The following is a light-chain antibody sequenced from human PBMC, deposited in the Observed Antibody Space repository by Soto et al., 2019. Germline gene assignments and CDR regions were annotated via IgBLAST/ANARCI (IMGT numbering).Light chain of an antibody. CDR2: LNSDGSH. CDR1: SGHSSYA. CDR3: QTWGTGRGV. V-gene: IGLV4-69*01. Sequence: QAVLTQSPSVSASLGASVKLTCTLSSGHSSYAIAWRQQQPEKGPRYLMNLNSDGSHYKGDGIPDRFSGSSSGAERYLTISSLQSEDEADYYCQTWGTGRGVFGGGTKLTVL. J-gene: IGLJ3*02.